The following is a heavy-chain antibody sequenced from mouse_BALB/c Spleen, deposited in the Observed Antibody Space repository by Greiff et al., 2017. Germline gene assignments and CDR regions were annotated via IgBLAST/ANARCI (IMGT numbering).Heavy chain of an antibody. CDR2: ISSGSSTI. J-gene: IGHJ3*01. CDR3: ARSGRGPEFAY. V-gene: IGHV5-17*02. CDR1: GFTFSSFG. Sequence: EVQLVESGGGLVQPGGSRKLSCAASGFTFSSFGMHWVRQAPEKGLEWVAYISSGSSTIYYADTVKGRFTISRDNPKNTLFLQMTSLRSEDTAMYYCARSGRGPEFAYWGQGTLVTVSA. D-gene: IGHD3-1*01.